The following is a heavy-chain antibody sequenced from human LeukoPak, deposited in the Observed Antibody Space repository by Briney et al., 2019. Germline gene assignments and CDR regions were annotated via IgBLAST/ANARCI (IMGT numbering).Heavy chain of an antibody. CDR1: GYTFTGYY. Sequence: ASVKVSCKATGYTFTGYYMHWVRQAPGQGLEWMGWINPNSGGTNYAQKFQGRVTMTRDTSISTAYMELSRLRSDDTAVYYCARDIGVGYYYYYMDVWGKGTTVTVSS. CDR3: ARDIGVGYYYYYMDV. V-gene: IGHV1-2*02. J-gene: IGHJ6*03. D-gene: IGHD3-10*01. CDR2: INPNSGGT.